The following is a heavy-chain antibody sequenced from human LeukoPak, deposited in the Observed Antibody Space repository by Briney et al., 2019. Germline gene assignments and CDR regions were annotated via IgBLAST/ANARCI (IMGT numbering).Heavy chain of an antibody. Sequence: GGSLRLSCAASGFTFDDYAMHWVRHAPGKGLEWVSLISGDGGSTYYADSVKGRFTISRDNSKNSLYLQMNSLRTEDTALYYCAKDPASYGSTYYYYGMDVWGQGTTVTVSS. D-gene: IGHD5-18*01. CDR2: ISGDGGST. J-gene: IGHJ6*02. V-gene: IGHV3-43*02. CDR1: GFTFDDYA. CDR3: AKDPASYGSTYYYYGMDV.